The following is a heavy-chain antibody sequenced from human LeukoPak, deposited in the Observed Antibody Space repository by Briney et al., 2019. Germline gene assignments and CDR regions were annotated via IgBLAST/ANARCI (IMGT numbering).Heavy chain of an antibody. Sequence: SETQSLTWAVYGGSFSGYYWSWIRQPPGRGLEWLGEIEHSGSTNYNPSLKARATISVDTSKNQFSLTLGSVTAADTAVYYCARVDYGDFRYFGYWGKGTLVTVPS. CDR2: IEHSGST. D-gene: IGHD4-17*01. CDR1: GGSFSGYY. V-gene: IGHV4-34*01. CDR3: ARVDYGDFRYFGY. J-gene: IGHJ4*02.